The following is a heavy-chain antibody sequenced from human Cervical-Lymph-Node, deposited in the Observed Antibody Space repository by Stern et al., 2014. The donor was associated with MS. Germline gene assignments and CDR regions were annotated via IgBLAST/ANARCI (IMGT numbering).Heavy chain of an antibody. V-gene: IGHV3-30*18. CDR3: AKDVDYDFWSGYPDY. Sequence: VQLVESGGGVVQPGRSLRLSCAASGFTFSSYGMHWVRQAPGKGLEWVALISHDGNKKNYADSLKGRFTNSRDNSKNTLYLQLNSLRPEDTGIYYCAKDVDYDFWSGYPDYWGQGALVTVSS. CDR1: GFTFSSYG. CDR2: ISHDGNKK. D-gene: IGHD3-3*01. J-gene: IGHJ4*02.